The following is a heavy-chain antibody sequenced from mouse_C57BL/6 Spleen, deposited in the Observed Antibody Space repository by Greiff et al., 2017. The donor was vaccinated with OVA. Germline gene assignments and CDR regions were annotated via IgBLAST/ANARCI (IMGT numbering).Heavy chain of an antibody. CDR3: AKSGSWFAY. D-gene: IGHD1-3*01. J-gene: IGHJ3*01. Sequence: VQLQQSGAELVKPGASVKLSCTASGFNIQDYYMHWVKQRTEQGLEWIGRIDPEDGGTKYAQNFQGKATITADTSSSTADLQLSSLTSEDTSVYYCAKSGSWFAYWGQGTLVTVSA. CDR1: GFNIQDYY. V-gene: IGHV14-2*01. CDR2: IDPEDGGT.